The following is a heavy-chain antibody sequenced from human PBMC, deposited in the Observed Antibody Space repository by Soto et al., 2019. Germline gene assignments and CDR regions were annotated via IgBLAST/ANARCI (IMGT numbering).Heavy chain of an antibody. CDR2: THHSGRT. CDR3: ARDTGYTSRMDV. V-gene: IGHV4-38-2*02. J-gene: IGHJ6*02. CDR1: GYSISTSYY. Sequence: SETLSLTCGVSGYSISTSYYWAWIRQSPGQGLEWIGTTHHSGRTYYSPSLNGRVTISVDTPKNQFSLKLTSVTAADTAVYYCARDTGYTSRMDVWGQGITVTVSS. D-gene: IGHD3-16*02.